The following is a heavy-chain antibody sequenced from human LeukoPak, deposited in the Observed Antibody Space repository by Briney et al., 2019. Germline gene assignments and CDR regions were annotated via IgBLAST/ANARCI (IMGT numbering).Heavy chain of an antibody. CDR3: ARTHRNWYSSSWYLDY. D-gene: IGHD6-13*01. J-gene: IGHJ4*02. Sequence: SETLSLTCAVYGGSFSGYYWSWIRQPPGKGLEWIGEINHSGSTNYNPSLKSRVTISVDTSKNQFSLKLSSVTAADTAVYYCARTHRNWYSSSWYLDYWGQGTLVTVSS. CDR1: GGSFSGYY. CDR2: INHSGST. V-gene: IGHV4-34*01.